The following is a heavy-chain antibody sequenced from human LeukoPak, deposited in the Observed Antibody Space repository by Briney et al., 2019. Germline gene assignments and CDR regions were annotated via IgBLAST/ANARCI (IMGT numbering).Heavy chain of an antibody. CDR1: GYTFTSYD. D-gene: IGHD2-2*01. V-gene: IGHV1-8*01. CDR3: ARLLYCSSTSCYYYYYYYGMDV. Sequence: ASVKVSCKASGYTFTSYDINWVRQATGQGLEWMGWMNPNSGNTGYAQKFQGRVTMTRNTSISTAYMELSSLRSEDTAVYYSARLLYCSSTSCYYYYYYYGMDVWGQGTTVTVSS. CDR2: MNPNSGNT. J-gene: IGHJ6*02.